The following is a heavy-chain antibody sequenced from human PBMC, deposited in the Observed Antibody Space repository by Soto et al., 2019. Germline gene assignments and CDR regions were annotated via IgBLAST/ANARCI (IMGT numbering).Heavy chain of an antibody. J-gene: IGHJ4*02. D-gene: IGHD6-13*01. CDR1: GGSISSYYW. CDR2: IYWDDDK. V-gene: IGHV2-5*08. CDR3: AHSEGPGIAATGPYVDY. Sequence: TLSLTCTVSGGSISSYYWSWIRQPPGKGLEWLALIYWDDDKRYSPSLKSRLTITKDTSKNQVVLTMTNMDPVDTATYYCAHSEGPGIAATGPYVDYWCQGTLVTV.